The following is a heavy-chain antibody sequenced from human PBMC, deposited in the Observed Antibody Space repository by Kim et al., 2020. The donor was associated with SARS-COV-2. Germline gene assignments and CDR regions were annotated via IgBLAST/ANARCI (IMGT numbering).Heavy chain of an antibody. V-gene: IGHV3-33*01. CDR1: GFTFSSYG. D-gene: IGHD3-10*01. Sequence: GGSLRLSCAASGFTFSSYGMHWVRQAPGKGLEWVAVIWYDGSNKYYADSVKGRFTISRDNSKNTLYLQMNSLRAEDTAVYYCARDGPTPGLLWFGELKDDAFDIWGQGTMVTVSS. J-gene: IGHJ3*02. CDR3: ARDGPTPGLLWFGELKDDAFDI. CDR2: IWYDGSNK.